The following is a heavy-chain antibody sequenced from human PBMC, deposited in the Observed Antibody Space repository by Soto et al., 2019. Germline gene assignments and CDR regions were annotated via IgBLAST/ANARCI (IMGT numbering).Heavy chain of an antibody. CDR2: INAGNGNT. D-gene: IGHD3-10*01. Sequence: ASVKVSCKASGYTFTSYGISWVRQAPGQRLEWMGWINAGNGNTKYSQKFQGRVTITRDTSASTAYMELSSLRSEDTAVYYCASEGGYYGSGRPFDYWGQGTLVTVSS. CDR1: GYTFTSYG. V-gene: IGHV1-3*01. CDR3: ASEGGYYGSGRPFDY. J-gene: IGHJ4*02.